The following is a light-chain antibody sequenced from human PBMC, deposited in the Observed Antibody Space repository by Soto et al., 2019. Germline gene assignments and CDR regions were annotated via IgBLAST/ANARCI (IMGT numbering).Light chain of an antibody. CDR3: QQYHIYSGT. J-gene: IGKJ1*01. CDR1: QTISSW. V-gene: IGKV1-5*03. Sequence: DIQMTQSPSTLSASVKDRVTITCRASQTISSWLAWFQQRPGKPPNLLIYKASTLASGVPSRFSGSGSGTEFTLTINSLQPDDFATYYCQQYHIYSGTFGQGTKVDIK. CDR2: KAS.